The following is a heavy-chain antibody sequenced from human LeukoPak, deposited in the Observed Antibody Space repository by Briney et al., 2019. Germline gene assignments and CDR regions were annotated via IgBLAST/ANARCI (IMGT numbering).Heavy chain of an antibody. D-gene: IGHD3-3*01. J-gene: IGHJ3*02. Sequence: PGGSLRLSCAASGFTFDDYAMLWVRQAPGRGLEWVSGISWNSGSIGYADSVKGRFTISRDNAKNSLYLQMNSLRAEDTALYYCAKGSRFLEWLGGAFDIWGQGTMVTVSS. CDR3: AKGSRFLEWLGGAFDI. CDR1: GFTFDDYA. CDR2: ISWNSGSI. V-gene: IGHV3-9*01.